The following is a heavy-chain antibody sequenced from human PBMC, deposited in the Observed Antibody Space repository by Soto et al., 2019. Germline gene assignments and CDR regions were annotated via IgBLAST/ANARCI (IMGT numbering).Heavy chain of an antibody. CDR2: INPSGGST. J-gene: IGHJ6*02. CDR3: AQCLLGVNYYYGMDV. Sequence: ASVKVSCKASGYTFTSYYMHWVRQAPGQGLEWMGIINPSGGSTSYAQKFKGRVTMTRDTSTSTDYMELSSLRSKNTTVYYCAQCLLGVNYYYGMDVWGQGTTVTVSS. V-gene: IGHV1-46*01. D-gene: IGHD3-16*01. CDR1: GYTFTSYY.